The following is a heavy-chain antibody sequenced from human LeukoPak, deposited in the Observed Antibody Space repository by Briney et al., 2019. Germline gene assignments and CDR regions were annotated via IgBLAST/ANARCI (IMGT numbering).Heavy chain of an antibody. V-gene: IGHV3-21*01. J-gene: IGHJ4*02. CDR1: GFTFSSYS. CDR3: ARDPATYYYDSSGTTKDY. CDR2: ISSSSSYI. D-gene: IGHD3-22*01. Sequence: GGSLRLSCAASGFTFSSYSMNWVRQAPGKGLEWVSSISSSSSYIYYADSVKGRFTISRDNAKNSPYLQMNSLRAEDTAVYYCARDPATYYYDSSGTTKDYWGQGTLVTVSS.